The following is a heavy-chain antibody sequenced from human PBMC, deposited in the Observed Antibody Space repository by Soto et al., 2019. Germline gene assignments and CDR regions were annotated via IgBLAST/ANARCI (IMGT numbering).Heavy chain of an antibody. CDR1: AGSTRRKRYF. V-gene: IGHV4-39*01. CDR2: IYYSGST. Sequence: SEKLSHTSTVSAGSTRRKRYFWGWLRQQPGKGLEWIGSIYYSGSTYYNPSLKSRVTISVDTSKNQFSLKLSSVTAADTAVYYCARRLLRLGNIDWFDPWGQGTLVTV. CDR3: ARRLLRLGNIDWFDP. J-gene: IGHJ5*02. D-gene: IGHD3-10*01.